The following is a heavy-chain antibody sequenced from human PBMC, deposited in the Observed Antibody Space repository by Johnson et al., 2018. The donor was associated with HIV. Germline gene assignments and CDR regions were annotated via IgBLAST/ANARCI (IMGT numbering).Heavy chain of an antibody. CDR1: GFTVSSNY. V-gene: IGHV3-66*04. Sequence: VQLVESGGGLVQPGGSLRLSCAASGFTVSSNYMSWVRQAPGKGLAWVSVIYSGGSTYYADSVKGRFTISRDNSKNTLYLQMNSLRAEDTAVYYCAKLVGYYYDSSGYYAVDDAFDIWGQGTKVTVSS. D-gene: IGHD3-22*01. CDR3: AKLVGYYYDSSGYYAVDDAFDI. CDR2: IYSGGST. J-gene: IGHJ3*02.